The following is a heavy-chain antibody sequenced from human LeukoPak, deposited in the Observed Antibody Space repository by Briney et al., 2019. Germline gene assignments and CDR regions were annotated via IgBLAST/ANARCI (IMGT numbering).Heavy chain of an antibody. D-gene: IGHD6-19*01. J-gene: IGHJ6*02. CDR3: ARDLGPIAVAGISYYYYGMDV. V-gene: IGHV1-2*02. Sequence: ASVKVSCKASGYTFTGYYMHWLRQAPGQGLEWMGWINPNSGGTNYAQKFQGRVTMTRDTSISRAYMELSRLRSDDTAVYYCARDLGPIAVAGISYYYYGMDVWGQGTTVTVSS. CDR1: GYTFTGYY. CDR2: INPNSGGT.